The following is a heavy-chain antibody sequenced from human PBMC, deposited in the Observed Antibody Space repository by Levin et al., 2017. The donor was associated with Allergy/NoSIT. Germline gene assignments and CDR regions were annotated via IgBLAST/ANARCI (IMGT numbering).Heavy chain of an antibody. CDR3: ARSSVGLAHAY. CDR1: GFTFSSYW. D-gene: IGHD3/OR15-3a*01. CDR2: INSDGSST. Sequence: GESLKISCAASGFTFSSYWMHWVRQAPGKGLVWVSRINSDGSSTSYADSVKGRFTISRDNAKNTLYLQMNSLRAEDTAVYYCARSSVGLAHAYWGQGTLVTVSS. J-gene: IGHJ4*02. V-gene: IGHV3-74*01.